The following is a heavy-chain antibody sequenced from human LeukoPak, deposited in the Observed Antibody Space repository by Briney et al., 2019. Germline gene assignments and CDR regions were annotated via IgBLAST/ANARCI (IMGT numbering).Heavy chain of an antibody. Sequence: SETLSLTCTVSGGSISSSSYYWGWIRQPPGKGLEWIGSIYYSGSTYYNPSLKSRVTISVDTSKNQFSLKLSSVTAADTAVYYCAREFRSSGAATPNYYFDYWGQGTLVTVSS. CDR1: GGSISSSSYY. J-gene: IGHJ4*02. D-gene: IGHD2-15*01. CDR2: IYYSGST. V-gene: IGHV4-39*07. CDR3: AREFRSSGAATPNYYFDY.